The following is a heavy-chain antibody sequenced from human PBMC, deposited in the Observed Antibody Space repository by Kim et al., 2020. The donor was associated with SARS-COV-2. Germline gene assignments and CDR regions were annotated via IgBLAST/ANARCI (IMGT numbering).Heavy chain of an antibody. D-gene: IGHD2-15*01. CDR2: IKQDGSEK. CDR3: ARFSVVVAATPIYFDY. CDR1: GFTFSSYW. V-gene: IGHV3-7*01. J-gene: IGHJ4*02. Sequence: GGSLRLSCAASGFTFSSYWMSWVRQAPGKGLEWVANIKQDGSEKYYVDSVKGRFTISRDNAKNSLYLQMNSLRAEDTAVYYCARFSVVVAATPIYFDYWGQGTLVTVSS.